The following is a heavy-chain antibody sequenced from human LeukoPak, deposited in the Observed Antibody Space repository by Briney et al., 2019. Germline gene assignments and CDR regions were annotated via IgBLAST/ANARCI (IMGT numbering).Heavy chain of an antibody. CDR2: IYYSGST. V-gene: IGHV4-59*01. D-gene: IGHD5-18*01. CDR1: GGSISSYY. CDR3: ARDPGYSYGEDYYYGMDV. Sequence: SETLSLTCTVSGGSISSYYWSWIRQPPGKGLEWIGYIYYSGSTNYNPSLKSRVTISVDTSKNQFSLKVSSVTAADTAVYYCARDPGYSYGEDYYYGMDVWGQGTTVTVSS. J-gene: IGHJ6*02.